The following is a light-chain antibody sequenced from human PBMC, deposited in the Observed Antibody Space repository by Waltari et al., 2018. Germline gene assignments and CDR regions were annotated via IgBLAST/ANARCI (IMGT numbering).Light chain of an antibody. Sequence: DIQMTQSPSIMSASVGDSGTITCRASQSIGGWLAWYQQKPGKAPNLLIYVTSNLQSGVPSRFSGSGSGTEFTLTISSLQPDDFATYYCQQYQDYPWTFGQGIRVDI. V-gene: IGKV1-5*03. CDR1: QSIGGW. CDR2: VTS. J-gene: IGKJ1*01. CDR3: QQYQDYPWT.